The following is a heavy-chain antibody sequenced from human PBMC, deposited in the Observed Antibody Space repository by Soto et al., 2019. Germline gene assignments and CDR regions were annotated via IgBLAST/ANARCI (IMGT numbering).Heavy chain of an antibody. Sequence: ASVKVFCKASGYTFTSYPMHWVRQAPGQRLEWMGWINAGNGNTKYSQKFQGRVTITRDTSASTAYMELSSLRSEDTAVYYCARFSSQVDYDETTHWGQGTLVTVSS. J-gene: IGHJ4*02. CDR2: INAGNGNT. D-gene: IGHD4-17*01. CDR3: ARFSSQVDYDETTH. V-gene: IGHV1-3*01. CDR1: GYTFTSYP.